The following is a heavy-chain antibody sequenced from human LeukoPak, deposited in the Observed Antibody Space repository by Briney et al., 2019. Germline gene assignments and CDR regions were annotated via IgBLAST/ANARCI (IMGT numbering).Heavy chain of an antibody. CDR1: GYTFTSYA. CDR3: ARGLLWFGELSPPGY. D-gene: IGHD3-10*01. V-gene: IGHV1-3*01. Sequence: ASVKVSCKASGYTFTSYAAHWVRQAPRQRLEWMGWINAGNGNTKYSQKYQGRVTIIRDTSANTAYMELSSLRSEDTAVYYCARGLLWFGELSPPGYWGQGTLVTVSS. J-gene: IGHJ4*02. CDR2: INAGNGNT.